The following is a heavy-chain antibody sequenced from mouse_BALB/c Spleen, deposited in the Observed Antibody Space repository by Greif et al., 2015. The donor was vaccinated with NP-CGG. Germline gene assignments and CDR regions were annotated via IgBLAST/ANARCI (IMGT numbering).Heavy chain of an antibody. CDR1: GYTFTSYW. V-gene: IGHV1S22*01. J-gene: IGHJ2*01. CDR2: IYPGSGST. Sequence: LQQSGSELVRPGASVKLSCKASGYTFTSYWMHWVKQRPGQGLEWIGNIYPGSGSTNYDEKFKSKATLTVDTSSSTAYMQLSSLTSEDSAVYYCTRLGDYWGQSTTLTVSS. D-gene: IGHD4-1*01. CDR3: TRLGDY.